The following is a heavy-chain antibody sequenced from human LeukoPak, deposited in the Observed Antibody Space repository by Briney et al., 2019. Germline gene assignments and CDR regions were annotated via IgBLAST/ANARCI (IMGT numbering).Heavy chain of an antibody. CDR1: GGSISSGGYY. Sequence: PSETLSLTCTVSGGSISSGGYYWSWIRQPPGKGLEWIGEINHSGSTNYNPSLKSRVTISVDTSKNQFSLKLSSVTAADTAVYYCARGHHDFWGQGTLVTVSS. CDR2: INHSGST. D-gene: IGHD3-3*01. J-gene: IGHJ4*02. V-gene: IGHV4-39*07. CDR3: ARGHHDF.